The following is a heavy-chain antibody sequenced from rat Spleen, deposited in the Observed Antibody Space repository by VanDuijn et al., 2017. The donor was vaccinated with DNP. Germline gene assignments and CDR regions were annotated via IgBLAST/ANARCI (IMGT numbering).Heavy chain of an antibody. D-gene: IGHD1-2*01. CDR3: ARSVYYYSSYIPFDH. CDR1: GYSITSNY. Sequence: EVQLQESGPGLVKPSQSLSLTCSVTGYSITSNYWGWIRKFPGNKMEWMGYISHSGSNGYNASLKSRISITRDISKNQFFLQLNSVITEDTATYYCARSVYYYSSYIPFDHWGQGVMVTVSS. V-gene: IGHV3-1*01. CDR2: ISHSGSN. J-gene: IGHJ2*01.